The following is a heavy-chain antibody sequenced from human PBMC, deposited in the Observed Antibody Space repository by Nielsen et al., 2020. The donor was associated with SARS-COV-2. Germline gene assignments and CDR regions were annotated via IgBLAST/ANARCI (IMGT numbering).Heavy chain of an antibody. CDR3: ARIDLNDAVIFH. CDR2: ISSSSSYI. D-gene: IGHD2-15*01. CDR1: GFTFSSYS. V-gene: IGHV3-21*04. Sequence: GESLKISCAASGFTFSSYSMNWVRQAPGKGLEWVSSISSSSSYIYYADSVKGRFTISRDNSKNTLYLQMNSLRAEDTAVYYCARIDLNDAVIFHWGQGTLVTVSS. J-gene: IGHJ4*02.